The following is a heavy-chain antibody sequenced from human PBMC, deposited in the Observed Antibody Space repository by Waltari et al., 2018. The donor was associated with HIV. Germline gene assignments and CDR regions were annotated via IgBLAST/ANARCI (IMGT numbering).Heavy chain of an antibody. Sequence: QVQLIQSTSEVKRPGASVTVSCKVSGYPLSDLSMPWVRQGRAHRLAGMGGCDPKNGKPVFSQRFWGRVSLAEDTSRDTAHLELNRLTSDDTGVYYCVALYDGSPLYSDFWGQGTLVTVSA. V-gene: IGHV1-24*01. CDR2: CDPKNGKP. CDR3: VALYDGSPLYSDF. D-gene: IGHD3-16*01. J-gene: IGHJ4*02. CDR1: GYPLSDLS.